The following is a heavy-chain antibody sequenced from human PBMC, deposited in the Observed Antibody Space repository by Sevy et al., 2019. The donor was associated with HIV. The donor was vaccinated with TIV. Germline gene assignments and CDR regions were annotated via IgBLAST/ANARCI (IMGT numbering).Heavy chain of an antibody. CDR3: ARDDHWAFDY. CDR1: GFSFSSYS. V-gene: IGHV3-48*01. Sequence: GGSLRLSCVTSGFSFSSYSMYWVRQAPGMGLEWVSYISSSSGTIRYADSVKGRLTISRDNAKNSLFLQMNSLRAEDTAVYYCARDDHWAFDYWGQRALVTVSS. D-gene: IGHD7-27*01. J-gene: IGHJ4*02. CDR2: ISSSSGTI.